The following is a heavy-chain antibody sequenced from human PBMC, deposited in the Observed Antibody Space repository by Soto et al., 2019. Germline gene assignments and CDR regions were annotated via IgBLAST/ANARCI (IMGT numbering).Heavy chain of an antibody. CDR2: IYPSDSDT. Sequence: GESLKISCQVSGYTFTIYWIGWVRQMPGKGLEWVGIIYPSDSDTRYSPSFQGQVTISADQSINTAYLQWDSLKASDTAIYYCARPANTVADHFDLWGQGTPVTVSS. V-gene: IGHV5-51*01. D-gene: IGHD4-17*01. J-gene: IGHJ4*02. CDR1: GYTFTIYW. CDR3: ARPANTVADHFDL.